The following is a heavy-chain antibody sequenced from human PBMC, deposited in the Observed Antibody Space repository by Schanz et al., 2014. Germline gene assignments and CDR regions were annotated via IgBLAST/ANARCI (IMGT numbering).Heavy chain of an antibody. CDR1: GYNITSND. D-gene: IGHD3-10*01. Sequence: QVQLVQSGAEVKKPGASVKVSCKASGYNITSNDVTWVRQVPGQGLEWMGWISAYNGNTNYAQKLQGRVTMTADTSTNTAYMELSSLTSEDTAVHYCARGRGFYDYWGQGTLVTVSS. J-gene: IGHJ4*02. V-gene: IGHV1-18*01. CDR2: ISAYNGNT. CDR3: ARGRGFYDY.